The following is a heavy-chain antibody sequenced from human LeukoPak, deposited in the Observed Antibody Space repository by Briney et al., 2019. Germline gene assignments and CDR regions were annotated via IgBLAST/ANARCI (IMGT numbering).Heavy chain of an antibody. Sequence: SVKVSCKASGGTFSSYAISWVRQAPGQGLEWMGRIIPIFGTASYAQKFQGRVTITTDESTSTAYMELSSLRSEDTAVYYCARGSWSYGSGSNNWFDPWGQRTLVTVSS. J-gene: IGHJ5*02. CDR2: IIPIFGTA. D-gene: IGHD3-10*01. CDR1: GGTFSSYA. CDR3: ARGSWSYGSGSNNWFDP. V-gene: IGHV1-69*05.